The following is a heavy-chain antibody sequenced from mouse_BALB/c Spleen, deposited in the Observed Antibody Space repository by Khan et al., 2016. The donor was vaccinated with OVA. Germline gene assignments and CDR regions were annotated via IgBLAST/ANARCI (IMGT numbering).Heavy chain of an antibody. CDR2: ISSGGSLT. Sequence: EVELVESGGGLVKPGGSLKVSCAASGFIFSSYAMSWVRQTPEKRLEWVATISSGGSLTYYPDSVQGRFTISRDNGKNTLYLLMSRLRSDDTSMYYCVRVYFGYFDYWGQGTTLTVSS. CDR1: GFIFSSYA. V-gene: IGHV5-9-3*01. D-gene: IGHD2-1*01. J-gene: IGHJ2*01. CDR3: VRVYFGYFDY.